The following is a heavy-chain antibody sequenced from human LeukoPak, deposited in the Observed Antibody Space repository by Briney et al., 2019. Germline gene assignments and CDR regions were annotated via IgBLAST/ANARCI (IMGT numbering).Heavy chain of an antibody. CDR3: AKGAVAGTGQFDY. J-gene: IGHJ4*02. CDR2: ISASGSST. V-gene: IGHV3-23*01. D-gene: IGHD6-19*01. CDR1: GFTFSDYA. Sequence: PGGSLRLSCAASGFTFSDYAMSWVRQAPGKGLEWVSAISASGSSTYYADSVKGRFTISRDNAKNSLYLQMNSLRAEDMALYYCAKGAVAGTGQFDYWGQGTLVTVSS.